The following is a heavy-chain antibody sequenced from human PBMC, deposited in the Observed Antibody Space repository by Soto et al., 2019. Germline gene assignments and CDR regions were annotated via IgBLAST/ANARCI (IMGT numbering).Heavy chain of an antibody. CDR2: INYSGRT. J-gene: IGHJ5*02. CDR1: GDSSSTYY. D-gene: IGHD2-15*01. Sequence: SETLSLTCTVSGDSSSTYYWGWIRQPPGKGLEWIGYINYSGRTNHNPSLKSRVTTSVDTSKNQFSLKLSSVTAADTAVYYCGRLFCSVCGRCNCFAPWGQATLVTVSS. CDR3: GRLFCSVCGRCNCFAP. V-gene: IGHV4-59*01.